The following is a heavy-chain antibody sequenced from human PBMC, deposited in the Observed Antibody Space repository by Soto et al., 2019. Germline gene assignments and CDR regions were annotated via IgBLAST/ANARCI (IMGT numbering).Heavy chain of an antibody. J-gene: IGHJ5*02. V-gene: IGHV3-23*01. CDR3: AKDGGPRLRYFDWFDP. CDR1: GFTFSSYA. Sequence: PWGSLRLSCAASGFTFSSYAMSWVRQAPGKGLEWVSAISGSGGSTYYADSVKGRFTISRANSKNTLYLQMNSLRAEDTAVYYCAKDGGPRLRYFDWFDPWGQGTLVTVSS. D-gene: IGHD3-9*01. CDR2: ISGSGGST.